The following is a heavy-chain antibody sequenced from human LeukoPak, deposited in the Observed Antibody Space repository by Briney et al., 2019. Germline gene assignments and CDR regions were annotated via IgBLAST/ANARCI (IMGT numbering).Heavy chain of an antibody. CDR1: GGSISSGAYY. CDR3: ARDPDPNYYDSGGLSGRFAH. D-gene: IGHD3-22*01. Sequence: PSETLSLTCTVSGGSISSGAYYWSWIRQHPGKGLEWIGYIYFTGSAYYNPSLKSRVTISVDTSKNQFSLKLSSVTAADTAIYYCARDPDPNYYDSGGLSGRFAHWGQGTLVTVSS. CDR2: IYFTGSA. V-gene: IGHV4-31*03. J-gene: IGHJ4*02.